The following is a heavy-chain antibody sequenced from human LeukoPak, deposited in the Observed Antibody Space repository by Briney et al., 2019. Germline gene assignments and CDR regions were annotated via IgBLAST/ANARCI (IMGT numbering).Heavy chain of an antibody. J-gene: IGHJ4*02. Sequence: GGSLRLSCAASGFTFSTYAMGWVRQAPGKGLEWVSTISSCGGSTYYADSVKGRFTISRDNSKNTLFLQMSSLRAEDTAVYYCTGGAAGAYWGQGTLVTVSS. CDR1: GFTFSTYA. D-gene: IGHD1-26*01. CDR3: TGGAAGAY. V-gene: IGHV3-23*01. CDR2: ISSCGGST.